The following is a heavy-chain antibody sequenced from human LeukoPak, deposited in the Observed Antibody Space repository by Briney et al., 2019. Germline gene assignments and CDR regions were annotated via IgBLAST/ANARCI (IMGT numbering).Heavy chain of an antibody. D-gene: IGHD2-15*01. Sequence: GASVKVSCKASGYTFTSYGISWVRQAPGQGLEWMGGIIPIFGTANYAQKFQGRVTITAGESTSTAYMELSSLRSEDTAVYYCARVSVYCSGGSCHNNWFDPWGQGTLVTVSS. CDR1: GYTFTSYG. V-gene: IGHV1-69*13. CDR2: IIPIFGTA. CDR3: ARVSVYCSGGSCHNNWFDP. J-gene: IGHJ5*02.